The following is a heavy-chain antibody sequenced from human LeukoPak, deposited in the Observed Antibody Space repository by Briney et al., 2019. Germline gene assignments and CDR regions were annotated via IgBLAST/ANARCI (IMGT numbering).Heavy chain of an antibody. CDR2: IYTSGST. CDR3: ARSPLIPSGWLGFDY. Sequence: SETLSLTCTVSGGSISSYYWSWIRQPAGKGLEWIGRIYTSGSTNYNPSLKSRVTMSVDTSKNQFSLKLRSVSAADTAVYYCARSPLIPSGWLGFDYWGQGTLVTVSS. D-gene: IGHD6-19*01. V-gene: IGHV4-4*07. CDR1: GGSISSYY. J-gene: IGHJ4*02.